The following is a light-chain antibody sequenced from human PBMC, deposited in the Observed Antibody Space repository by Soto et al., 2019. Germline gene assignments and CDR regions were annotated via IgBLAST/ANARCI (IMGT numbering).Light chain of an antibody. CDR2: DVS. J-gene: IGLJ1*01. V-gene: IGLV2-14*01. CDR1: SSDVVGYNY. CDR3: SSYTSSSTPYYV. Sequence: QSVLTQPAPLSGAPGQSITISCTGTSSDVVGYNYVSWYQQHPGKAPKLMIYDVSNRPSGVSNRFSGSKSGNTASLTISGLQAEDEADYYCSSYTSSSTPYYVFGTGTKVTVL.